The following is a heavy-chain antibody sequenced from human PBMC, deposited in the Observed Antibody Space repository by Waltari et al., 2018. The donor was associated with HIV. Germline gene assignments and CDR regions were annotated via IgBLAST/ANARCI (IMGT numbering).Heavy chain of an antibody. CDR3: ARDVDGQLVR. D-gene: IGHD6-6*01. V-gene: IGHV4-34*02. J-gene: IGHJ4*02. CDR2: INESGRT. CDR1: GVSFSGYD. Sequence: QVHLQQWGAGLLKPSETLSLTCAVYGVSFSGYDWSWIRQPPGKGLEWIGEINESGRTKYNPSLKSRVTISMDKSKNQFSLKLTSVTAADTAVYYCARDVDGQLVRWGRGTLVTVSS.